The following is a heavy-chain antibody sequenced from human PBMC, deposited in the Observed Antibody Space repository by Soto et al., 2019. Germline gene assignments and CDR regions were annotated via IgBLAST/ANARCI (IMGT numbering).Heavy chain of an antibody. Sequence: QVQLVESGGGVVQPGRSLRLSCAASGFTFNDYAMHWVRQAPGKGLEWVALISFDGSNKYYADSVKGRFTISRDNXKXXLYLQMNSLRAEDRAVYYCASPYGLKYRSSSCCDYWGQGTLLTVSS. D-gene: IGHD6-6*01. V-gene: IGHV3-30-3*01. CDR2: ISFDGSNK. CDR1: GFTFNDYA. J-gene: IGHJ4*02. CDR3: ASPYGLKYRSSSCCDY.